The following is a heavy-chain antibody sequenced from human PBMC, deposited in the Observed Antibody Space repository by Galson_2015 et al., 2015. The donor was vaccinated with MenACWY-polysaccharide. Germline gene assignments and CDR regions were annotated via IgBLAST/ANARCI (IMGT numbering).Heavy chain of an antibody. CDR1: GYTFTSYG. CDR3: ARDLQTYYDFWSGYYLSSHSGGYNWFDP. Sequence: QSGAEVKKPGASVKVSCKASGYTFTSYGISWVRQAPGQGLEWMGWISAYNGNTNYAQKLQGRVTMTTDTSTSTAYMELRSLRSDDTAVYYCARDLQTYYDFWSGYYLSSHSGGYNWFDPWGQGTLVTVSS. J-gene: IGHJ5*02. V-gene: IGHV1-18*01. D-gene: IGHD3-3*01. CDR2: ISAYNGNT.